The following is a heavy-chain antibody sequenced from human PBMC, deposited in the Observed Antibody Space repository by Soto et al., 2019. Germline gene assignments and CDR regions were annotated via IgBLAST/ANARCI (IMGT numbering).Heavy chain of an antibody. CDR3: ARRWGAAFDY. CDR2: IYYSGST. D-gene: IGHD1-26*01. Sequence: QVQLQESGPGLVKPSETLSLTCTVSGGSISSYYWSWIRQPPGQGLEWIGYIYYSGSTNYNPSLKIRVSISVDTSNNQFSLKLSSVTAADTAVYYCARRWGAAFDYWGQGTLVTVSS. J-gene: IGHJ4*02. V-gene: IGHV4-59*08. CDR1: GGSISSYY.